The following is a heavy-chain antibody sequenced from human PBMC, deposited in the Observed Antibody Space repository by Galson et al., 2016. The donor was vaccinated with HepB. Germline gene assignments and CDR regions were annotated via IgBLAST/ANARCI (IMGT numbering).Heavy chain of an antibody. CDR2: LSWNSGAK. CDR1: GLTFEDYG. V-gene: IGHV3-9*01. D-gene: IGHD7-27*01. CDR3: AVLEVGGPGDDY. Sequence: SLRLSCAASGLTFEDYGLNWVRQAPGKGLEWVSTLSWNSGAKAYADSVKGRFTISRDNAKNSVYLQMKSLRVEDTAFYYCAVLEVGGPGDDYWGRGTLVTVSS. J-gene: IGHJ4*02.